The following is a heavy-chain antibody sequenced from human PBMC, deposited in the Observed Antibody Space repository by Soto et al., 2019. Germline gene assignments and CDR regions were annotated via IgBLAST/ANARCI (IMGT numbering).Heavy chain of an antibody. CDR3: ARAPSFGITGTMDYFDY. D-gene: IGHD1-7*01. J-gene: IGHJ4*02. CDR1: GGTFSSYA. CDR2: IIPIFGTA. Sequence: QVQLVQSGAEVKKPGSSVKVSCKASGGTFSSYAISWVRQAPGQGLEWMGGIIPIFGTANYAQKFQGRVTITADESTSTAYMELSSLRSEDTAVCYCARAPSFGITGTMDYFDYWGQGTLVTVSS. V-gene: IGHV1-69*01.